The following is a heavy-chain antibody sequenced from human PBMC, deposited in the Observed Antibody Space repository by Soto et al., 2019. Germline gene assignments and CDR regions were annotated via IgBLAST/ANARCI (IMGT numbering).Heavy chain of an antibody. CDR1: CGSISSYY. CDR2: IYYSGST. D-gene: IGHD2-21*02. V-gene: IGHV4-59*01. Sequence: SETLSLTCTVSCGSISSYYWSWIRQPPGKGLEWIGYIYYSGSTNYNPSLKSRVTISVDTSKNQFSLKLSSVTAADTAVYYCASLFPPTKVTGPIDYFDYWGQGTLVTVSS. J-gene: IGHJ4*02. CDR3: ASLFPPTKVTGPIDYFDY.